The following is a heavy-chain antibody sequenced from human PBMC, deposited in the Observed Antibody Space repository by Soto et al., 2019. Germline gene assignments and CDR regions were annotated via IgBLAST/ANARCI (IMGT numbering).Heavy chain of an antibody. CDR1: GFSLSTSGLG. Sequence: QITLKESGPTLVKPTQTLTLTCTFSGFSLSTSGLGVGWIRQPQGKALEWLALIYWDDDKRYSPSLKSRLTITKDTSKNQVVLTMTNMDPVDTATYYCAHTRYGDYPPYYYYGMDVWGQGTTVTVSS. V-gene: IGHV2-5*02. J-gene: IGHJ6*02. D-gene: IGHD4-17*01. CDR3: AHTRYGDYPPYYYYGMDV. CDR2: IYWDDDK.